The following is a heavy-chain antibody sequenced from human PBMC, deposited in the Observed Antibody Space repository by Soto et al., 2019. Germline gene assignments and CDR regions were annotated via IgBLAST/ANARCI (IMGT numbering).Heavy chain of an antibody. V-gene: IGHV1-69*02. CDR1: VGTFSSYT. CDR2: IIPILGIA. J-gene: IGHJ4*02. D-gene: IGHD1-1*01. CDR3: RNTPHY. Sequence: QVQLVQSGAEVKKPGSSVKVSCKASVGTFSSYTISWVRQAPEQGLQWMGRIIPILGIASYAQNFKGRGTITADKSTGTAYIELRSLRSEDTAVYYGRNTPHYWRQRTLVTASS.